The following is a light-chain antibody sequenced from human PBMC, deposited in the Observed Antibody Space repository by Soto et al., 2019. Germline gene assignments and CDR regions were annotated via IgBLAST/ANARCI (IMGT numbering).Light chain of an antibody. J-gene: IGKJ5*01. V-gene: IGKV3-20*01. CDR3: QRYGGSPIT. Sequence: EIALTQSPGTLSLSPGERATLSCRASQSVSSSSLAWYQQKPGQAPRLLIYGASSRATGIPDRFSGSGSGTDFTLTITRLEPEDFAVYYCQRYGGSPITFGQGARLEIK. CDR1: QSVSSSS. CDR2: GAS.